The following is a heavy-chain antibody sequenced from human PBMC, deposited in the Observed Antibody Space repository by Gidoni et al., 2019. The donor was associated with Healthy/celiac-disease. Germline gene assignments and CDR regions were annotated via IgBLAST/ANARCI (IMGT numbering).Heavy chain of an antibody. CDR3: ASGFHYYDSSGYYYWYLDY. D-gene: IGHD3-22*01. CDR2: IYHSGSP. CDR1: GGSISSGGYY. V-gene: IGHV4-30-2*01. Sequence: QLQLQESGSGLVKPSQTLSLTCAGAGGSISSGGYYWSWIRQPPGKGRECIGYIYHSGSPYCNPSLKSRVTISVDRSKYQFSLKLSSVTSAVTAVYYCASGFHYYDSSGYYYWYLDYWGQGTLVTVSS. J-gene: IGHJ4*02.